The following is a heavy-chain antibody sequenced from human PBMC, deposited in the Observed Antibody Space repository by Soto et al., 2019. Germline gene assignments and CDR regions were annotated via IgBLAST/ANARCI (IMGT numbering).Heavy chain of an antibody. Sequence: ESLKISCKGAGDSFTSYWIGWVRQIPGKGLEWMGIIYPGDSDTRYSPSLQGQVTISADKSISTAYLQWSSLKASDTAMYYRARRTTMVRGVIGDAFDIWGQGTMVTVSS. CDR3: ARRTTMVRGVIGDAFDI. J-gene: IGHJ3*02. D-gene: IGHD3-10*01. CDR2: IYPGDSDT. V-gene: IGHV5-51*01. CDR1: GDSFTSYW.